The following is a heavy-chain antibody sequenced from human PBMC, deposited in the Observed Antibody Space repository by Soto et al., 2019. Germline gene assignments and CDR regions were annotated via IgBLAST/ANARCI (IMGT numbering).Heavy chain of an antibody. J-gene: IGHJ5*02. CDR3: ARNNVAGTYPTTMSWFDP. Sequence: EVQLVESGGGLVQPGGSLRLSCAASGFTFSSYWMSWVRQAPGKGLEWVANIKQDGSEKYYVDSVKGRFTISRDNAKNSLYLQMNSLRAEDTAVYYCARNNVAGTYPTTMSWFDPWGQGTLVTVSS. D-gene: IGHD6-19*01. CDR2: IKQDGSEK. CDR1: GFTFSSYW. V-gene: IGHV3-7*01.